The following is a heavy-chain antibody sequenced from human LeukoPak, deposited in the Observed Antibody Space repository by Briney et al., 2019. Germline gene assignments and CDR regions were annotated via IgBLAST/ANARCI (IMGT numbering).Heavy chain of an antibody. D-gene: IGHD2-2*01. CDR2: ISWNSGSI. J-gene: IGHJ5*02. V-gene: IGHV3-9*01. Sequence: GGSLRLSRAASGFTFDDYAMHWVRQAPGKGLEWVSGISWNSGSIGYADSVKGRFTISRDNAKNSLYLQMNSLRAEDTALYYCAKGRDKYQLLSKNWFDPWGQGTLVTVSS. CDR1: GFTFDDYA. CDR3: AKGRDKYQLLSKNWFDP.